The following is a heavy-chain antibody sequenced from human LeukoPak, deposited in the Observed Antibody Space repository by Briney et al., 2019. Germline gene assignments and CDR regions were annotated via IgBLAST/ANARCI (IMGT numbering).Heavy chain of an antibody. Sequence: GGSLRLSCAASGFTFSSYWMHWVRHAPGKGLVWVSRINSDGSSTSYADSVKGRFTISRDNAKNTLYLQMNSLRAEDTAVYYCARHRRYCSGGSCYFSYYYYMDVWGKGTTVTISS. D-gene: IGHD2-15*01. J-gene: IGHJ6*03. CDR2: INSDGSST. CDR1: GFTFSSYW. CDR3: ARHRRYCSGGSCYFSYYYYMDV. V-gene: IGHV3-74*01.